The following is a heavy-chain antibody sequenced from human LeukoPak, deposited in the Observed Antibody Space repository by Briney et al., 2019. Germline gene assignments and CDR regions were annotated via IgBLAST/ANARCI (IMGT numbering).Heavy chain of an antibody. CDR1: GFTFSDYY. Sequence: PGGSLRLSCAASGFTFSDYYMSWIRQAPGKGLECVSNIKQDGSEIYYVGSVEGRFTISRDNAKNSLYLQMNSLRADDTAVYYCVRRYMATSAEDFDHWGQGTLVTVSS. J-gene: IGHJ4*02. V-gene: IGHV3-7*01. D-gene: IGHD5-24*01. CDR2: IKQDGSEI. CDR3: VRRYMATSAEDFDH.